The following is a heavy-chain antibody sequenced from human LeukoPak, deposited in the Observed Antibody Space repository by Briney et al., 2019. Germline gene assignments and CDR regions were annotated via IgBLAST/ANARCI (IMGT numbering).Heavy chain of an antibody. D-gene: IGHD2-21*01. CDR2: ISGTGGAT. CDR1: GFSFGNYA. J-gene: IGHJ5*01. V-gene: IGHV3-23*01. Sequence: PVGSLRLSCVASGFSFGNYAMSWVRQAPGKGLQWVSQISGTGGATWYAGFARDRFTISRDNSKKTLYLQMSGLRVEDTAMYYCVKDPRDTYGTNWFVSWGQGTLLIVSS. CDR3: VKDPRDTYGTNWFVS.